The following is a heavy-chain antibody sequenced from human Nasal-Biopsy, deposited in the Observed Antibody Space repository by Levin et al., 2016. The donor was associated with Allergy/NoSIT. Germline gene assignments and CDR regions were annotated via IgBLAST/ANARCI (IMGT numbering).Heavy chain of an antibody. Sequence: SETLSLTCSVSGDSVRRDTFYWNWIRLPPGKGLEWIGYVFQSGTTNYHPALESRVYMSMDTSKNEFSLRLRSVTPADTAVYYCARTYLYGVGAQRNWFDPWGQGAQVTVSA. D-gene: IGHD2-8*01. CDR3: ARTYLYGVGAQRNWFDP. CDR2: VFQSGTT. J-gene: IGHJ5*02. CDR1: GDSVRRDTFY. V-gene: IGHV4-61*01.